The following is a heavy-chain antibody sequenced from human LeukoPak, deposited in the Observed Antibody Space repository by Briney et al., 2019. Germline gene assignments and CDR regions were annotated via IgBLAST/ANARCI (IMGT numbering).Heavy chain of an antibody. CDR3: AKGGDTSTWTFDH. D-gene: IGHD6-13*01. Sequence: GRSLRLSCTASGFSFSNYGMHWGRQAPGKGLEWVAVIWSDGSNEFYADSVKGRFTISRDNSKNTLYLRMNSLRAEDTAVYYCAKGGDTSTWTFDHWGQGTLVTVSS. J-gene: IGHJ4*02. CDR1: GFSFSNYG. V-gene: IGHV3-33*06. CDR2: IWSDGSNE.